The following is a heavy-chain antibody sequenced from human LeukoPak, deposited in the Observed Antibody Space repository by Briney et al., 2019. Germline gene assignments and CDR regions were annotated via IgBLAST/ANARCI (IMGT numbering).Heavy chain of an antibody. CDR1: GGSFSGYY. J-gene: IGHJ6*02. CDR3: ARGSTMVRGPGDYYYYGMDV. V-gene: IGHV4-34*01. CDR2: INHSGGT. D-gene: IGHD3-10*01. Sequence: SETLSLTCAVYGGSFSGYYWSWIRQPPGKGLEWIGEINHSGGTNYNPSLKSRVTISVDTSKNQFSLKLSSVTAADTAVYYCARGSTMVRGPGDYYYYGMDVWGQGTTVTVSS.